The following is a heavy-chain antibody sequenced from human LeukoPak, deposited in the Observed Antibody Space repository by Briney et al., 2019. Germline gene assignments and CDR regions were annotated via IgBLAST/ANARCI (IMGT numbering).Heavy chain of an antibody. D-gene: IGHD3-10*02. V-gene: IGHV3-7*01. J-gene: IGHJ6*04. Sequence: GGSLTLSCAASGFTFSNYWMTWVRQAPGKGLEGMAHIKHDGREKNYVDSVKGRFTISRDNAKNSLYLQMNSLRAEDTAVYYCAELGITMIGGVWGKGTTVTISS. CDR3: AELGITMIGGV. CDR2: IKHDGREK. CDR1: GFTFSNYW.